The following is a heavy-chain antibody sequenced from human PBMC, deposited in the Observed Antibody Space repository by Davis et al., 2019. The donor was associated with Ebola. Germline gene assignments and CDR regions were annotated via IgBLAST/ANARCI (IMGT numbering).Heavy chain of an antibody. CDR2: IKSDGSST. Sequence: PGGSLRLSCAASGFTFSSYWMHWVRQAPGKGLVWVSRIKSDGSSTSYADSVKGRFTISRDNAKNTLYLQMNSLRAEDTAVYYCAYSSSLGYFDYWGQGTLVTVSS. J-gene: IGHJ4*02. CDR3: AYSSSLGYFDY. D-gene: IGHD6-6*01. CDR1: GFTFSSYW. V-gene: IGHV3-74*01.